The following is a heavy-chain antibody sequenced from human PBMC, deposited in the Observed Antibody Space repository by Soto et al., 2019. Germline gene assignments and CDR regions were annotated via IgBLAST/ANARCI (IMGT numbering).Heavy chain of an antibody. CDR2: ISSSSNYI. Sequence: GGSLRLSCAASGFTFSIYTMNWVRQAPGKGLEWVSSISSSSNYIYYADSIKGRFTISRDNAKNSLYLQMNSPRAEDTAVYYCARGSYDDFWGQGTLVTVSS. J-gene: IGHJ4*02. D-gene: IGHD5-12*01. CDR3: ARGSYDDF. CDR1: GFTFSIYT. V-gene: IGHV3-21*01.